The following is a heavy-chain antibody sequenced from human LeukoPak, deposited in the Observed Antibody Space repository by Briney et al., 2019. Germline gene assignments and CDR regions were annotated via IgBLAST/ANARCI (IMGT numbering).Heavy chain of an antibody. CDR1: GYSISSGYY. V-gene: IGHV4-38-2*01. Sequence: SETLSLTCAVSGYSISSGYYWGWIRQPPGKGLEWIGYIYYSGSTNYNPSLKSRVTISVDTSKNQFSLKLSSVTAADTAVYYCARARYYDYVWGSYPPYFDYWGQGTLVTVSS. J-gene: IGHJ4*02. D-gene: IGHD3-16*02. CDR3: ARARYYDYVWGSYPPYFDY. CDR2: IYYSGST.